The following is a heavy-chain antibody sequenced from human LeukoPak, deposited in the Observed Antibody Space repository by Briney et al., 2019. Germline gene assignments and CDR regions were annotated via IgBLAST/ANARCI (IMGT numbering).Heavy chain of an antibody. CDR3: ARDQDYNYFDP. CDR1: GFTFSSYG. J-gene: IGHJ5*02. CDR2: VWYDGSSK. V-gene: IGHV3-33*01. Sequence: GRSLRLSCAASGFTFSSYGMHWVRQAPGKGLEWVALVWYDGSSKYYADSVKGRFTISRDNSKNTLYLQMNSLRAEDTAVYYCARDQDYNYFDPWGQGTLVTVSS.